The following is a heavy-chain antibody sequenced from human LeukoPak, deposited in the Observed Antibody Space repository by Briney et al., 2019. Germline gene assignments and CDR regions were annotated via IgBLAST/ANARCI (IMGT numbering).Heavy chain of an antibody. J-gene: IGHJ4*02. CDR2: IYYTGGT. V-gene: IGHV4-39*01. D-gene: IGHD4-11*01. CDR3: ARHGGTRVTLVEVFYFDY. Sequence: SETLSLTCSVSGGSISSSSYYWAWIRQSPEKGLEWIGSIYYTGGTNYSPSLKSRVTISVDTSKNQFSLRLNSVTAADTAVYYCARHGGTRVTLVEVFYFDYWGQGTLVTVSS. CDR1: GGSISSSSYY.